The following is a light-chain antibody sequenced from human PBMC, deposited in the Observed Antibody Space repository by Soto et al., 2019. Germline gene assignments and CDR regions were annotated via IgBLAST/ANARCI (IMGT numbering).Light chain of an antibody. CDR1: QSVPRN. Sequence: EIVLTQSPASLSLSPGDRATLSCRASQSVPRNLAWYQQRPGQAPRLLIYDASSRATGIPDRFSGSGSGTDFILTISSLEPEDFAVYYCQQSSNWPPEITSCQGTRLEIK. J-gene: IGKJ5*01. CDR2: DAS. CDR3: QQSSNWPPEIT. V-gene: IGKV3-11*01.